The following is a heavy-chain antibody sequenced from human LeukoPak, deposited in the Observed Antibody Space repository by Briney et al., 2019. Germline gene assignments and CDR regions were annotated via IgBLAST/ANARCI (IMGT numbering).Heavy chain of an antibody. V-gene: IGHV3-23*01. J-gene: IGHJ4*02. CDR2: ISGRTGAT. D-gene: IGHD5-12*01. CDR3: AKCGNSGCHLIDY. Sequence: PGGSLRLSCAASGFTFTTNAMSWVRQAPGKVLEWVSAISGRTGATYYADSEKGRFTISRDNSKSTLYLQMDSLRAEDTAVYYCAKCGNSGCHLIDYWGQGTLVTVSS. CDR1: GFTFTTNA.